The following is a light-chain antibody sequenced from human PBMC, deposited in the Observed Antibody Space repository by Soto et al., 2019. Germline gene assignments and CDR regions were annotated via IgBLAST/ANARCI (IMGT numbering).Light chain of an antibody. CDR1: SSDVGGYNY. CDR3: SSYTSSSALCV. J-gene: IGLJ1*01. CDR2: DVS. V-gene: IGLV2-14*03. Sequence: QSVLTQPASVSGSPGQSITISCTGTSSDVGGYNYVSWYQHHPGKAPKLMFYDVSNRPSGVSNRFSGSKSGNTASLTISGLQAEDEADYYCSSYTSSSALCVFGTGTKVTVL.